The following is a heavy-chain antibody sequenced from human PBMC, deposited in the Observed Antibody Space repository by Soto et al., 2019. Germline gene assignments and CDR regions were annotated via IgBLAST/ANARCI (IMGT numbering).Heavy chain of an antibody. Sequence: QVQLVESGGGVVQPGRSLRLSCAASGFTFSSYGMHWVRQAPGKGLEWVAIISYDGNYKYYADSVKGRFTISRDNSKNTLYLQMNSLRAEDTGVYYCGKVSTYYYDRTFDYWGQGTLVTVSS. CDR3: GKVSTYYYDRTFDY. D-gene: IGHD3-22*01. CDR2: ISYDGNYK. CDR1: GFTFSSYG. J-gene: IGHJ4*02. V-gene: IGHV3-30*18.